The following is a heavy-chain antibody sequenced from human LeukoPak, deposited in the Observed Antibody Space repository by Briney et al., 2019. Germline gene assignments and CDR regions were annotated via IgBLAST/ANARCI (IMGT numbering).Heavy chain of an antibody. D-gene: IGHD2-15*01. Sequence: SVKVSCKASGGTFSSYAISWVRQAPGQGLEWMGGIIPIFGTANYAQKFQGRVTMTTDTSTSTAYMELSSLISDDTAVYYCARDVCSGGSCYFNYFDPWGQGTLVTVSS. V-gene: IGHV1-69*05. CDR1: GGTFSSYA. J-gene: IGHJ5*02. CDR2: IIPIFGTA. CDR3: ARDVCSGGSCYFNYFDP.